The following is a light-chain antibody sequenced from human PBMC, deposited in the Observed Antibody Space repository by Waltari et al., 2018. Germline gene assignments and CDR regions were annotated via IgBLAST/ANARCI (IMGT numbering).Light chain of an antibody. Sequence: QSALTQPASVSESPGQSITISCTGTSSDVGGYNYVSWYQHHPGKAPKLMIYDVSHRPSGVSDRVSGAKSCNTASLTISGLQAEDEADYFCSSYTSISTWVFGGGTKLTVL. V-gene: IGLV2-14*03. CDR3: SSYTSISTWV. CDR1: SSDVGGYNY. CDR2: DVS. J-gene: IGLJ3*02.